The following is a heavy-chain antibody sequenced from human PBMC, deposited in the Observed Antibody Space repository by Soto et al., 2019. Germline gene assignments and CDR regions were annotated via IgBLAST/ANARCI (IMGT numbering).Heavy chain of an antibody. CDR1: GFSFSRSG. CDR3: ARDGQRSSSHYYYGMDV. Sequence: LRLSCAASGFSFSRSGMHWVRQAPGKGLEWVAVLWFEGNKEYYADSVKGRFIISRDNSKNTLYLQMNSLRAEDTAVHYCARDGQRSSSHYYYGMDVWGQGTTVTVSS. J-gene: IGHJ6*02. D-gene: IGHD6-13*01. V-gene: IGHV3-33*01. CDR2: LWFEGNKE.